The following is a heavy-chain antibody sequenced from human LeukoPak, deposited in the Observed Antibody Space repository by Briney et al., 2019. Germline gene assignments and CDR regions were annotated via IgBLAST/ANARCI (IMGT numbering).Heavy chain of an antibody. J-gene: IGHJ6*02. V-gene: IGHV1-3*01. CDR3: ARNYRQQLVGYYYYYYGMDV. CDR1: GYTFTSYA. D-gene: IGHD6-13*01. CDR2: INAGKGNT. Sequence: ASVKVSCKASGYTFTSYAMHWVRQAPGQRLEWMGWINAGKGNTKYSQKFQGRVTITRDTSASTAYMELSSLRSEDTAVYYCARNYRQQLVGYYYYYYGMDVWGQGTTVTVSS.